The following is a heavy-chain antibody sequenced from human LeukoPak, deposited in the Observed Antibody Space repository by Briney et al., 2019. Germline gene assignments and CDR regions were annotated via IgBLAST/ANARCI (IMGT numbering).Heavy chain of an antibody. Sequence: PSETLSLTCTVSGGSISSYYWGWIRQPPGKGLEWIGSIYYSGSTYYNPSLKSRVTISVDTSKNQFSLKLSSVTAADTAVYYCARDLSSSWYKDYFDYWGQGTLVTVSS. CDR3: ARDLSSSWYKDYFDY. V-gene: IGHV4-39*07. D-gene: IGHD6-13*01. CDR1: GGSISSYY. CDR2: IYYSGST. J-gene: IGHJ4*02.